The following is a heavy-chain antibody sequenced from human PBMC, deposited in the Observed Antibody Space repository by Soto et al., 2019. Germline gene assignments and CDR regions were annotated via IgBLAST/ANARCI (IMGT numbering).Heavy chain of an antibody. CDR2: ISYDGSNK. Sequence: GGSLRLSCAASGFTFSSYAMHWVRQAPGKGLEWVAVISYDGSNKYYADSVKGRFTISRDNSKNTLYLQMNSLRAEDTAVYYCARELSAARHYYYYGMDVWGQGTTVTVSS. CDR3: ARELSAARHYYYYGMDV. CDR1: GFTFSSYA. D-gene: IGHD6-6*01. J-gene: IGHJ6*02. V-gene: IGHV3-30-3*01.